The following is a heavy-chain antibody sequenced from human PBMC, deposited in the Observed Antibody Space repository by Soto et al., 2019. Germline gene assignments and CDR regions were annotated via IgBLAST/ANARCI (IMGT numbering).Heavy chain of an antibody. CDR3: ASDVDNFDY. J-gene: IGHJ4*02. CDR1: GFTFSSYG. V-gene: IGHV3-30*03. CDR2: ISYDGSNK. Sequence: QVQLVESGGGVVQPGRSLRLSCAASGFTFSSYGMHWVRQAPGKGLEWVAVISYDGSNKYYADSVKGRLTISRDNSKNTLYLQMNSLRAEDTAVYYCASDVDNFDYWGQGTLVTVSS. D-gene: IGHD5-12*01.